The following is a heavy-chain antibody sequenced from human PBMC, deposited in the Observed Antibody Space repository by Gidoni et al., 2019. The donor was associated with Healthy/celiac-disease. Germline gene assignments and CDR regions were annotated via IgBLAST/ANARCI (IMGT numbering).Heavy chain of an antibody. J-gene: IGHJ4*02. CDR2: ISWNSGSI. Sequence: EVQLVESGGGLVQPGRSLRLSCAASGFTFDDYAMHWVRQAPGKGLEWVSGISWNSGSIGYADSVKGRFTISRDNAKNSLYLQMNSLRAEDTALYYCAKQKGYSAYCGGDCSFDYWGQGTLVTVSS. D-gene: IGHD2-21*02. CDR3: AKQKGYSAYCGGDCSFDY. CDR1: GFTFDDYA. V-gene: IGHV3-9*01.